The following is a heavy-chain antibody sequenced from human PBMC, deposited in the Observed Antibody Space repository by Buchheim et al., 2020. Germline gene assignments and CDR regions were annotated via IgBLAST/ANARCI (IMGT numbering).Heavy chain of an antibody. Sequence: QVQLQESGPGLVKPSETLSLTCTVSGGSISSYYWSWIRQPPGKGLEWIGYIYYSGSTNYNPSLKSRVPISVDTSKNQFSLKLSSVTAADTAVYYCARCPYDYENWFDPWGQGTL. CDR3: ARCPYDYENWFDP. D-gene: IGHD4-17*01. CDR1: GGSISSYY. V-gene: IGHV4-59*01. CDR2: IYYSGST. J-gene: IGHJ5*02.